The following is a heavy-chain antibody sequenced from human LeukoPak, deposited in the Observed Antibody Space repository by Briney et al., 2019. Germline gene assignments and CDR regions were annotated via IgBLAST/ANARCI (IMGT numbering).Heavy chain of an antibody. CDR1: GYTFTDYY. CDR2: IHPNSGGT. V-gene: IGHV1-2*02. D-gene: IGHD3-3*01. J-gene: IGHJ4*02. CDR3: ARAPVGGPLRFFDY. Sequence: ASVKVSCKASGYTFTDYYIHWVRQAPGQGLEWMGWIHPNSGGTNFAQKFQGRVTMTGDSSISTAYMEVSSLRSDDTAVYYCARAPVGGPLRFFDYWGQGTLVTVSS.